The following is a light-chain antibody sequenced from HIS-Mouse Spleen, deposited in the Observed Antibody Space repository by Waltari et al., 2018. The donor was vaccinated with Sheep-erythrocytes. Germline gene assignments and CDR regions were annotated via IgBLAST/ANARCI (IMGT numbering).Light chain of an antibody. Sequence: HSALTQPRSVSGSSGQSVTISCTGTSSDVGGYNYVSWYQQHPGKAPKLMIYDVSKRPSGVPDRFSGSKSGNTASLTISGLQAEDEADYYCCSYAGSYNHVFATGTKVTVL. J-gene: IGLJ1*01. V-gene: IGLV2-11*01. CDR3: CSYAGSYNHV. CDR1: SSDVGGYNY. CDR2: DVS.